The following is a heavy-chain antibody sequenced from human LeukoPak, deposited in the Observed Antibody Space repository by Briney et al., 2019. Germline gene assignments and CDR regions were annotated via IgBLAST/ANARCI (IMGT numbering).Heavy chain of an antibody. CDR3: ARHRYQLPYYFDY. Sequence: SETLSLTCTVSGGSISSYYWCWIRQPPGKGLEWIGYIYYSGSTNYNPSLKSRVTISVDTSKNQFSLKLRSVTAADTAVYYCARHRYQLPYYFDYWGQGTLVTVSS. D-gene: IGHD2-2*01. CDR1: GGSISSYY. CDR2: IYYSGST. V-gene: IGHV4-59*08. J-gene: IGHJ4*02.